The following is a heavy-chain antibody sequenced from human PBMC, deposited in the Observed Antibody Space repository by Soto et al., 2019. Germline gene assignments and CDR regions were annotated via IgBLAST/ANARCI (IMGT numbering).Heavy chain of an antibody. J-gene: IGHJ4*02. D-gene: IGHD3-3*01. CDR2: IRSKANSYAT. V-gene: IGHV3-73*01. CDR3: TRHRDYDFWIGVLPGQFGEYFDY. CDR1: GFTFSGSA. Sequence: PGGSLRLSCAASGFTFSGSAMHWVRQASGKGLEWVGRIRSKANSYATAYAASVKGSFTISRDDSKNTAYLQMNSLKTEDTAVYYCTRHRDYDFWIGVLPGQFGEYFDYWGQGTLVTVSS.